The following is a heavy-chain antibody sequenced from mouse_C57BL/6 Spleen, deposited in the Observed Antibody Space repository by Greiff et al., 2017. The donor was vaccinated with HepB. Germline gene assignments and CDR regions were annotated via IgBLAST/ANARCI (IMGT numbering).Heavy chain of an antibody. CDR2: IYPGNSDT. D-gene: IGHD1-1*01. CDR3: TRRITTVVGYFDY. J-gene: IGHJ2*01. V-gene: IGHV1-5*01. Sequence: VQLQQSGTVLARPGASVKMSCKTSGYTFTSYWMHWVKQRPGQGLEWLGAIYPGNSDTSYNQKFKGKAKLTAVTSASTAYMELSSLTNEDSAVYYCTRRITTVVGYFDYWGQGTTLTVSS. CDR1: GYTFTSYW.